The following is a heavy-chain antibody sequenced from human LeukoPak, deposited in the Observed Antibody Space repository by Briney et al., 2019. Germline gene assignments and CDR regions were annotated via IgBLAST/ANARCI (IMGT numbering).Heavy chain of an antibody. D-gene: IGHD1-26*01. V-gene: IGHV3-7*01. CDR3: ARDILRVGATLYFDY. CDR1: GFTFGNYW. J-gene: IGHJ4*02. Sequence: GGSLRLSCAASGFTFGNYWMSWVRQAPGKGLEWVAIIKQDGSEKDHVESEKGRFTISRGNAKNSLYLQMNSLRADDTAVYYCARDILRVGATLYFDYWGQGTLVTVSS. CDR2: IKQDGSEK.